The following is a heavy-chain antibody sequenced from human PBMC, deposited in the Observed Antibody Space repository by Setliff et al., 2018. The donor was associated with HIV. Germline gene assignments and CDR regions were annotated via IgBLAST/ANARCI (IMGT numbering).Heavy chain of an antibody. D-gene: IGHD3-10*01. CDR2: TYYRSTRRF. Sequence: SQTLSLTCAIPGDNVSSGTSAWSWIRQSPSRGLEWLGRTYYRSTRRFGYADSVRGRISIAPDTSKNQFSMQLKSVTPEDAAVYFCVRDRGISSFETWGQGTKVTVSS. V-gene: IGHV6-1*01. J-gene: IGHJ3*02. CDR3: VRDRGISSFET. CDR1: GDNVSSGTSA.